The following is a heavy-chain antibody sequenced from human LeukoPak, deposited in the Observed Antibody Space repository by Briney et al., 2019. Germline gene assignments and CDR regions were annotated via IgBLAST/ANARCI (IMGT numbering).Heavy chain of an antibody. CDR3: ARDSSLMVRGVISFDI. CDR1: GGSISSSNW. CDR2: IYHSGST. Sequence: SETLSHTCAVSGGSISSSNWWSWVRQPPGKGLEWIGEIYHSGSTNYNPSLKSRVTISVDKSKNQFSLKLSSVTAADTAVYYCARDSSLMVRGVISFDIWGQGTMVTVSS. D-gene: IGHD3-10*01. J-gene: IGHJ3*02. V-gene: IGHV4-4*02.